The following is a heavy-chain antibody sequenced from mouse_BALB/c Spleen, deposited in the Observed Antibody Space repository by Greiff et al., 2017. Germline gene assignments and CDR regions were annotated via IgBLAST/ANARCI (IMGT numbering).Heavy chain of an antibody. CDR1: GYTFTSYW. CDR2: IYPSDSYT. CDR3: TRSRLTGLDY. D-gene: IGHD4-1*01. Sequence: QVQLQQPGAELVRPGASVKLSCKASGYTFTSYWINWVKQRPGQGLEWIGNIYPSDSYTNYNQKFKDKATLTVDKSSSTAYMQLSSPTSEDSAVYYCTRSRLTGLDYWGQGTTLTVSS. V-gene: IGHV1-69*02. J-gene: IGHJ2*01.